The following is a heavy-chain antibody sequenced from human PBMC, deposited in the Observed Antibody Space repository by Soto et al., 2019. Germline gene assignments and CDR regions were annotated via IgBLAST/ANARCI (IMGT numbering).Heavy chain of an antibody. J-gene: IGHJ4*02. D-gene: IGHD1-1*01. Sequence: GGSLRLSCAASGFTFSSYCMHWVRQAPGKGLEWVAVISYDGTEKYHADSVKGRFTISRDNSKNTLYLQVNSLRAEDTAVYYCARKPETGTTVPFDYWGQGTLVTVSS. CDR3: ARKPETGTTVPFDY. CDR2: ISYDGTEK. V-gene: IGHV3-30*03. CDR1: GFTFSSYC.